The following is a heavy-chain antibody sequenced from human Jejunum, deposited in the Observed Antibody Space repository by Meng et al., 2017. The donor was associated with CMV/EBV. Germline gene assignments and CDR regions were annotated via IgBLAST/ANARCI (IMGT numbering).Heavy chain of an antibody. J-gene: IGHJ4*02. Sequence: ATSGVTVTSFGMTWVRQAPGKGLEWVAFIRFDGSDQFYTDSVKGRFTISRDDSKNTFFLQMNSLRPEDTAVYYCAKGPAAGHLDYWGQGTLVTVSS. CDR2: IRFDGSDQ. CDR3: AKGPAAGHLDY. CDR1: GVTVTSFG. D-gene: IGHD6-13*01. V-gene: IGHV3-30*02.